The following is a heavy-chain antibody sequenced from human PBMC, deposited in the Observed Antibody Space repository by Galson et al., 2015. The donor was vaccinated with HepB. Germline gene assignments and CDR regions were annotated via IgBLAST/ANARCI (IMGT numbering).Heavy chain of an antibody. J-gene: IGHJ2*01. Sequence: SVKVSCKASGYTFTGYYMHWVRQAPGQGLEWMGWINPNSGGTNYAQKFQGRVTMTRDTSVSTAYMELSRLRSDDTAVYYCARDRDGYNYWYFDLWGRGTLVTVSS. CDR1: GYTFTGYY. CDR2: INPNSGGT. V-gene: IGHV1-2*02. CDR3: ARDRDGYNYWYFDL. D-gene: IGHD5-24*01.